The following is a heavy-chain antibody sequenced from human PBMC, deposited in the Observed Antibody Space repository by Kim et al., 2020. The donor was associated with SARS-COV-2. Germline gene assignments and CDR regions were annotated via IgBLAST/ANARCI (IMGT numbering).Heavy chain of an antibody. V-gene: IGHV4-4*06. D-gene: IGHD2-2*01. J-gene: IGHJ5*02. Sequence: LKRRVTMSGDTSKNQFSLKLSSVTAADTAVYYCARDGGYCSSTICFWFDPWGQGTLVTVSS. CDR3: ARDGGYCSSTICFWFDP.